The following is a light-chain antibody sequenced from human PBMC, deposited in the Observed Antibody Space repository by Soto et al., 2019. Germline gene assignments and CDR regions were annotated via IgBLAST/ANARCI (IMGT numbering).Light chain of an antibody. CDR1: HYISSY. J-gene: IGKJ5*01. V-gene: IGKV1-39*01. CDR3: QQSYSTPIT. Sequence: DIQMTQSSSSLSASVGDRVTITCRASHYISSYLNWYQQKPGKAPRLLIYAASSLQSGAPSRFSGSGSGTDFTLTISSLQPDDFATYYCQQSYSTPITFGQGTRLEIK. CDR2: AAS.